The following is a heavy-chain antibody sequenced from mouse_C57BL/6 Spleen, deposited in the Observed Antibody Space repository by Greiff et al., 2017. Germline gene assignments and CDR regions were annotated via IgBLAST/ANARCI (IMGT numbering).Heavy chain of an antibody. CDR3: ARGSYYAMDY. Sequence: VQLQQSGPELVKPGASVKIPCKASGYTFTDYNMDWVKQSHGKSLEWIGDINPNNGGTSYNQKFKGKATLTVDKSSSTAYMELRSLTSEDTAVYYCARGSYYAMDYWGQGTSVTVSS. CDR1: GYTFTDYN. CDR2: INPNNGGT. J-gene: IGHJ4*01. V-gene: IGHV1-18*01.